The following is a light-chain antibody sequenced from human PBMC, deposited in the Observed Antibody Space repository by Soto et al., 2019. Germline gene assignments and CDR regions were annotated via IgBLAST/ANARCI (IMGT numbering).Light chain of an antibody. CDR1: SGHSNYA. J-gene: IGLJ2*01. CDR2: LNSAGSH. CDR3: QTWGSGIVV. V-gene: IGLV4-69*01. Sequence: QLVLTQSPSASASLGASVKLTCTLSSGHSNYAIAWHQQQSEKGPRYLLKLNSAGSHSKGDGIPDRFSGSSSGAERYLTISSLQSEDEADYYCQTWGSGIVVFCGGTKLTVL.